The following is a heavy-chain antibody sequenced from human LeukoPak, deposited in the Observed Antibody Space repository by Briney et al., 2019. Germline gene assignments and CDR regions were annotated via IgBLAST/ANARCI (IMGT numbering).Heavy chain of an antibody. CDR1: GDSVSTNSGA. D-gene: IGHD2-8*01. V-gene: IGHV6-1*01. CDR2: TYYRSKWYN. CDR3: AREMVDAFDI. Sequence: SQTLSLTCGISGDSVSTNSGAWNWIRQSQSRGLEWLGRTYYRSKWYNDYAVSVKSRITINPDTSKNQFSLQLNSVTPDDTAVYYCAREMVDAFDIWGQGTLVIVSS. J-gene: IGHJ3*02.